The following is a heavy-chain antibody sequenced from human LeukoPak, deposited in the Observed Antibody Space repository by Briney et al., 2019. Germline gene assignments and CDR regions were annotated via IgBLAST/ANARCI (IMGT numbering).Heavy chain of an antibody. CDR2: RIPILGLP. D-gene: IGHD4-17*01. V-gene: IGHV1-69*04. CDR3: ARDTTVTTDDYNYYYALDV. CDR1: GGSFSSYA. J-gene: IGHJ6*02. Sequence: PWASVKVSCKASGGSFSSYAFSWVRQAPGQGLEWIGRRIPILGLPDYAQKFRGRVTITADKATATAYMELSSLRSDDTAIYYCARDTTVTTDDYNYYYALDVWGQGTSVTVSS.